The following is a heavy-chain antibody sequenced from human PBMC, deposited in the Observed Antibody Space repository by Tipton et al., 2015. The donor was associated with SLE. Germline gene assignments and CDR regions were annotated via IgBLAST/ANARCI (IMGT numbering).Heavy chain of an antibody. D-gene: IGHD3-3*01. J-gene: IGHJ5*02. CDR3: ARGETGPYYDFWSGHTGDWFDP. Sequence: TLSLTCTVSGGSISSGSYYWSWIRQPAGRGLEWIGRIYTSGSTNYNPSLKSRVTMSVDTSKNQFSLKLSSVTAADTAVYYCARGETGPYYDFWSGHTGDWFDPWGQGTLVTVSS. CDR1: GGSISSGSYY. CDR2: IYTSGST. V-gene: IGHV4-61*02.